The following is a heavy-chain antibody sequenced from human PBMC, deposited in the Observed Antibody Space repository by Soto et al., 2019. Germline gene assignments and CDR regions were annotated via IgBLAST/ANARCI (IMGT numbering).Heavy chain of an antibody. D-gene: IGHD2-15*01. J-gene: IGHJ4*02. CDR3: ARGAEYCSGGSCYSEIPRAFDY. CDR1: GGSISSYY. CDR2: IYYSGST. V-gene: IGHV4-59*01. Sequence: SETLSLTCTVSGGSISSYYWSWIRQPPGKGLEWIGYIYYSGSTNYNPSLKSRVTISVDTSKNQFSLKLSSVTAADTAVYYCARGAEYCSGGSCYSEIPRAFDYWGQGTLVTVSS.